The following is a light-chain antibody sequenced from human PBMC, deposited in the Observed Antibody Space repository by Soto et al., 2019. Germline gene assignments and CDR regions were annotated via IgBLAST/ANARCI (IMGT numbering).Light chain of an antibody. Sequence: IQMTHSPSSLSSSVVDRVTITXXATQDISNYLAWYQQKPGRVPKLLIYAASTLQSGVPSRFSGSGSGTDFTLTISGLQPEDVATYYCQKYNNAPSLIFGGGTKVDI. V-gene: IGKV1-27*01. CDR3: QKYNNAPSLI. CDR2: AAS. J-gene: IGKJ4*01. CDR1: QDISNY.